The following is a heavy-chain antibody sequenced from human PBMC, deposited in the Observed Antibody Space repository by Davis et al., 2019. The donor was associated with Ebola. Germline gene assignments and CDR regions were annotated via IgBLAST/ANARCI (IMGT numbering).Heavy chain of an antibody. CDR3: ARAEDDYGEYPDALDI. CDR1: GFTVLNNY. J-gene: IGHJ3*02. D-gene: IGHD4-17*01. Sequence: GGSLRLSCAASGFTVLNNYMSWVRLAPGKGLEWLSVLYTSGDRYYADSVKGRLTISRDSSMNTVYLQMSSLRAEDTAVYYCARAEDDYGEYPDALDIWGQGTVVTVSS. CDR2: LYTSGDR. V-gene: IGHV3-53*01.